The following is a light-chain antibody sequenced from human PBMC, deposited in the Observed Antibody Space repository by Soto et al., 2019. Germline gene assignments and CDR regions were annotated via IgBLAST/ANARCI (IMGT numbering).Light chain of an antibody. CDR2: WAS. CDR3: QHSSFLPLT. J-gene: IGKJ4*01. V-gene: IGKV4-1*01. CDR1: QSVLYSSDNKNY. Sequence: LAVSLGERATINCKSSQSVLYSSDNKNYLVWYQQKPGQPPKLLIYWASTREFGVPDRCSGSGSGTDFTLTICCLQAEDVIVYCCQHSSFLPLTFGGGTMADIK.